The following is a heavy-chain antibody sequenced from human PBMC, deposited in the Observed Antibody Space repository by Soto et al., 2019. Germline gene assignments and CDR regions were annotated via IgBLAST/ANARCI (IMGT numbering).Heavy chain of an antibody. CDR1: GGTFSSYA. D-gene: IGHD5-12*01. J-gene: IGHJ4*02. CDR2: IIPIFGTA. V-gene: IGHV1-69*13. CDR3: ARRGDSGYEYFDY. Sequence: SVKVSCKASGGTFSSYAISWVRQAPGQGLEWMGGIIPIFGTANYAQKFQGRVTITADESTSTAYMELSSLKASDTAMYYCARRGDSGYEYFDYWGQGTQVTVSS.